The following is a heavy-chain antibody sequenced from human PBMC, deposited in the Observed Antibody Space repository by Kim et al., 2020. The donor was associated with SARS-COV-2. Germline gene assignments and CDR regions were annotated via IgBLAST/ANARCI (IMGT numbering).Heavy chain of an antibody. Sequence: YADSVKGRFTISRDNSKNTLYLQMNSLRAEDTAVYYCARDLVATTALPDYWGQGTLVTVSS. V-gene: IGHV3-30*01. J-gene: IGHJ4*02. CDR3: ARDLVATTALPDY. D-gene: IGHD5-12*01.